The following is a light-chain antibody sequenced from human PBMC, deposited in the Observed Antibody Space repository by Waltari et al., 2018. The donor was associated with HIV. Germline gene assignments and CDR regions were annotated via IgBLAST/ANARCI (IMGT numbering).Light chain of an antibody. CDR1: QSVTNY. CDR3: QQCSDWPLS. V-gene: IGKV3-11*01. Sequence: EIVLLQSPAILSFSPGERATLSCRASQSVTNYLAWYHQKPGQAPSLLIYDASIRATGIPDRFSGSGSGTDFNLTISSLGPEDFAVYYCQQCSDWPLSFGGGSRVEIK. J-gene: IGKJ4*01. CDR2: DAS.